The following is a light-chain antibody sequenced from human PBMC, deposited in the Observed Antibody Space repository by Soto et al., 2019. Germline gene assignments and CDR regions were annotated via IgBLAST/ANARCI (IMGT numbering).Light chain of an antibody. CDR1: QSVNSY. CDR3: QQRSNWPWT. V-gene: IGKV3-11*01. CDR2: DAS. J-gene: IGKJ1*01. Sequence: EIVLTQSPATLSLSPGERATLSCRASQSVNSYLAWYQQKPGQAPRLLIYDASNGAAGIPARFSGSGSGTDFTLTISSLEPEDFAVYYCQQRSNWPWTFGQGTRVEIK.